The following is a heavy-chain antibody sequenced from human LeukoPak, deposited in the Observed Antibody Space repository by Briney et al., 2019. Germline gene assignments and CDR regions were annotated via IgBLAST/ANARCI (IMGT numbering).Heavy chain of an antibody. J-gene: IGHJ4*02. Sequence: ASVKVSCKASGGTFSSYAISWVRQAPGQGLEWMGRIIPILGIANYAQKFQGRVTITADKSTSTAYMELSSLRSEDTAVYYCARDRHGSGSYPYLHWGQGTLVTVSS. CDR2: IIPILGIA. V-gene: IGHV1-69*04. CDR3: ARDRHGSGSYPYLH. D-gene: IGHD3-10*01. CDR1: GGTFSSYA.